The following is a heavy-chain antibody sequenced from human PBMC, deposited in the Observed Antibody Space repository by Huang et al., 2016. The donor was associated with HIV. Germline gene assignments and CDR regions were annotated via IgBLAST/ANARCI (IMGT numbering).Heavy chain of an antibody. CDR3: AKADSGAAAGSLVDY. CDR2: ITGRGSSS. CDR1: GFTFSSYA. J-gene: IGHJ4*02. V-gene: IGHV3-23*01. D-gene: IGHD6-13*01. Sequence: EVQLLESGGGLVQPGGSLRLSCAASGFTFSSYAMGWVRQAPGKGLEWVSSITGRGSSSYDADSVKGRFTISRDNSKNTLYLQMNSLRAEDTAIYYCAKADSGAAAGSLVDYWGQGTLVTVSS.